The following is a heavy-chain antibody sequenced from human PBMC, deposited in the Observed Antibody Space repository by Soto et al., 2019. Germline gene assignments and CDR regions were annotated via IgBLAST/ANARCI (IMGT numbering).Heavy chain of an antibody. CDR3: ARLSYYDSSDFYHFDH. Sequence: QVQLQESGPGLVKPSETLSLTCTVSGGSISSGAYYWSWIRQNPGEGLEWIGYVYHTGTTYYNPSLKRRLMISVDTSKEQFSLKPRSVTAADTAVYYCARLSYYDSSDFYHFDHWGQGTLVTVSS. D-gene: IGHD3-22*01. CDR2: VYHTGTT. CDR1: GGSISSGAYY. J-gene: IGHJ4*02. V-gene: IGHV4-31*03.